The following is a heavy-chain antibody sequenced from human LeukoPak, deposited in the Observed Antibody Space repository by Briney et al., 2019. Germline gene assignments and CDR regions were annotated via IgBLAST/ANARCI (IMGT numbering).Heavy chain of an antibody. CDR2: IFPADSDT. J-gene: IGHJ4*02. Sequence: GESLKISCKGSGYSFTSYWIGWVRQMPGRGLEWMGIIFPADSDTRYSPSFQGQVTTSADKSITTAYLQWRSLKASDTAMYYCARSAAMVSDFDYWGQGTLVTVSS. CDR3: ARSAAMVSDFDY. D-gene: IGHD5-18*01. CDR1: GYSFTSYW. V-gene: IGHV5-51*01.